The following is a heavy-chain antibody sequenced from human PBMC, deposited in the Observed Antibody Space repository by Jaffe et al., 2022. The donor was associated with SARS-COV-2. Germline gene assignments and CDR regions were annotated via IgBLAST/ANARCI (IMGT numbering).Heavy chain of an antibody. CDR2: ISGSGGST. CDR3: AKVTALLLWFGESHGIDY. Sequence: EVQLLESGGGLVQPGGSLRLSCAASGFTFSSYAMSWVRQAPGKGLEWVSAISGSGGSTYYADSVKGRFTISRDNSKNTLYLQMNSLRAEDTAVYYCAKVTALLLWFGESHGIDYWGQGTLVTVSS. V-gene: IGHV3-23*01. CDR1: GFTFSSYA. D-gene: IGHD3-10*01. J-gene: IGHJ4*02.